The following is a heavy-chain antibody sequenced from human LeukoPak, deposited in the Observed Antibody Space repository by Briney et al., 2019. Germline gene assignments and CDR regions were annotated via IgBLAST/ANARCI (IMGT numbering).Heavy chain of an antibody. D-gene: IGHD2-2*01. V-gene: IGHV4-59*01. CDR1: GGTISSYY. J-gene: IGHJ4*02. CDR3: ERVGGPAPVDY. CDR2: IYYSGST. Sequence: SETLSLTCTVSGGTISSYYWSWIRQPPGKGLEWIGYIYYSGSTNYNPSLKSRLTISVDTSKNQFSLKLSSVTAADTAVYYCERVGGPAPVDYWGQGTLVTVSS.